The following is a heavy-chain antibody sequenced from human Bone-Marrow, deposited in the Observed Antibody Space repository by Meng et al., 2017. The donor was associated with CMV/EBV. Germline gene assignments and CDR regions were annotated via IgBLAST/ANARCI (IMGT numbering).Heavy chain of an antibody. Sequence: ASVKVSCKTSGFTFTNFGIGWVRLVPGQGLEWMGWISCDSGDRRYAQKFQGRLTLTTDTARRTAYMEMGGLTSDDTAVYYCARGGRGESDYYLEHWGQGTLVTVSS. CDR2: ISCDSGDR. V-gene: IGHV1-18*01. CDR3: ARGGRGESDYYLEH. J-gene: IGHJ4*02. CDR1: GFTFTNFG. D-gene: IGHD3-16*01.